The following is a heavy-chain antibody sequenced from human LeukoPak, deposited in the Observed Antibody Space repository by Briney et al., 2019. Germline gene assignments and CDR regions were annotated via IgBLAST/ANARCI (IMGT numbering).Heavy chain of an antibody. Sequence: PSQTLSLTCTVSGGSISSGGYYWSWIRQHPGKGLVWIGHIYYSGSTYYNPSLKSRVTISVDTSKNQFSLKLSSVTAADTAVYYCASTIAAAGYNWFDPWGQGTLVTVSS. CDR2: IYYSGST. CDR1: GGSISSGGYY. J-gene: IGHJ5*02. D-gene: IGHD6-13*01. CDR3: ASTIAAAGYNWFDP. V-gene: IGHV4-31*03.